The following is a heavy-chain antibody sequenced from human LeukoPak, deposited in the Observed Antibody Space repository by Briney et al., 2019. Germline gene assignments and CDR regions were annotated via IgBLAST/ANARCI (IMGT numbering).Heavy chain of an antibody. CDR3: AKGYSSWYTSRSDY. CDR2: ISGSGGST. CDR1: GFTFSSYA. D-gene: IGHD6-13*01. J-gene: IGHJ4*02. V-gene: IGHV3-23*01. Sequence: PGGSLRLSGAASGFTFSSYAMSWVRQAPGKGLEWVSAISGSGGSTYYADSVKGRFTISRDNSKNTLYLQMNSLRAEDTAVYYCAKGYSSWYTSRSDYWGQGTLVTVSS.